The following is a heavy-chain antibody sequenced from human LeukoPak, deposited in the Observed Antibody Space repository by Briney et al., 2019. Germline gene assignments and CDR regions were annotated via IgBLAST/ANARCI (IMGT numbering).Heavy chain of an antibody. Sequence: ASVKVSCKASGYTFTDYYMHWVRQAPRQGLEWMGRINPNSGGTNYAQKFQGRVTMTRDTSISTAYMELSRLRSDDTAVYYCARDGGYQAPSGYWGQGTLVTVSS. CDR1: GYTFTDYY. CDR3: ARDGGYQAPSGY. D-gene: IGHD2-2*01. CDR2: INPNSGGT. J-gene: IGHJ4*02. V-gene: IGHV1-2*06.